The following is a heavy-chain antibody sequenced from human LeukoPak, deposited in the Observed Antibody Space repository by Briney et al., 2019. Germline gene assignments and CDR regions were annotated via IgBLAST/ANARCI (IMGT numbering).Heavy chain of an antibody. CDR2: IYYSGST. V-gene: IGHV4-39*07. Sequence: SETLSLTCIVSGVAINGGSASTHYWAWIRQPQEKGLGWIGSIYYSGSTYYNPSLKSRVTISVDTSKNQFSLNLSSVTAADTAMYYCARGFAYGDTGSFDFWGQGTLVTVSS. CDR3: ARGFAYGDTGSFDF. J-gene: IGHJ4*02. CDR1: GVAINGGSASTHY. D-gene: IGHD4-17*01.